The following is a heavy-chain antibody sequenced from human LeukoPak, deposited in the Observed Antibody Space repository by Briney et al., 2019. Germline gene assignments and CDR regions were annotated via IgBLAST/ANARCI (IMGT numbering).Heavy chain of an antibody. CDR1: GASFSDYY. CDR3: ARERASNNHDNWFDP. Sequence: PSETLFLTCAVYGASFSDYYWSWIRHSPTKGLEWIGEVNHSGSAKYNPSLKSRVTISADKSKNQFFLRLSPVAAADSGVYYCARERASNNHDNWFDPWGQGTLVTVSS. V-gene: IGHV4-34*01. CDR2: VNHSGSA. J-gene: IGHJ5*02.